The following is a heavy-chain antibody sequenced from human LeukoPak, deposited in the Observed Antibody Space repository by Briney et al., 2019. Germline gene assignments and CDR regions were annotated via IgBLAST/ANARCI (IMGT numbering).Heavy chain of an antibody. CDR2: ISYDGSNK. CDR1: GFTFSSYG. V-gene: IGHV3-30*18. CDR3: AKDGAYGSGSLDY. Sequence: PGGSLRLSCAASGFTFSSYGMYWVRQAPGKGLEWVAVISYDGSNKYYADSVKGRFTISRDNSKNTLYLQMNSLRAEDTAVYYCAKDGAYGSGSLDYWGQGTLVTVSS. D-gene: IGHD3-10*01. J-gene: IGHJ4*02.